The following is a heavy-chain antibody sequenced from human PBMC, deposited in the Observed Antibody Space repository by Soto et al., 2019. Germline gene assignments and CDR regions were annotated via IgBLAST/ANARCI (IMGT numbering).Heavy chain of an antibody. CDR1: GGSVTSGSYY. V-gene: IGHV4-61*01. CDR2: IYYSGST. Sequence: QVQLQESGPGLVKPSETLSLTCTVSGGSVTSGSYYWSWIRQPPGKGLEWIGYIYYSGSTNYNPSLKSRSTISVDTSKNQFSLKLSSVTAADTAVYFCAREGGESSDGLYYFDSWGQGSLVTVSS. CDR3: AREGGESSDGLYYFDS. D-gene: IGHD3-16*01. J-gene: IGHJ4*02.